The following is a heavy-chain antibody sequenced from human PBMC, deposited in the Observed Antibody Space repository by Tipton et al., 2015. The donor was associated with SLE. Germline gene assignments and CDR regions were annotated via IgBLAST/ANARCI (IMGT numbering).Heavy chain of an antibody. CDR3: ASQHSSSPIWGFDY. CDR1: GYTFTSYG. CDR2: IYYSGST. D-gene: IGHD6-6*01. J-gene: IGHJ4*02. Sequence: SGAEVKKPGASVKVSCKASGYTFTSYGISWIRQPPGKGLEWIGYIYYSGSTNYNPSLKSRVTISVDTSKNQFSLKLSSVTAADTAVYYCASQHSSSPIWGFDYWGQGTLVTVSS. V-gene: IGHV4-59*07.